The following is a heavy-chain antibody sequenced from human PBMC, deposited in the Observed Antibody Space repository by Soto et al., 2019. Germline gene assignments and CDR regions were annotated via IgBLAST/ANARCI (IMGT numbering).Heavy chain of an antibody. CDR2: INHSGST. J-gene: IGHJ4*02. Sequence: QVQFQRWGEGLLKPSEPLSLTCAVFGGSLGGSYWGWIRRPPGKGLEWIGEINHSGSTNYNPSLKSRVTISVDTSKNQFSLKLSSVTAADTAVYYCASGANPSGGLDYWGQGTLVTVSS. CDR1: GGSLGGSY. D-gene: IGHD2-15*01. V-gene: IGHV4-34*01. CDR3: ASGANPSGGLDY.